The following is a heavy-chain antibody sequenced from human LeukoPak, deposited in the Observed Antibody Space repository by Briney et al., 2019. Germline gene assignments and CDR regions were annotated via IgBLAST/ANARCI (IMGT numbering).Heavy chain of an antibody. CDR3: ARGAVAAPGAFDI. Sequence: WASVKVSCKASGYTFTSYDINWVRQAPGQGLEWMGWMNPNSGITAYAQKFQGRVTMTRNTSISTAYMELTSLGSEDPAVYYCARGAVAAPGAFDIWGQGTMVTVS. CDR2: MNPNSGIT. D-gene: IGHD6-19*01. V-gene: IGHV1-8*01. J-gene: IGHJ3*02. CDR1: GYTFTSYD.